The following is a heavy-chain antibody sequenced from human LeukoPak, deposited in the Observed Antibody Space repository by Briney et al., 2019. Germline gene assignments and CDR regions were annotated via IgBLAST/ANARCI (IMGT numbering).Heavy chain of an antibody. CDR1: GGSISSSSYY. V-gene: IGHV4-39*07. J-gene: IGHJ4*02. D-gene: IGHD6-13*01. Sequence: SETLSLTCTVSGGSISSSSYYWGWIRQPPGKGLEWIGSIYYSGSTYYNPSLKSRVTISVDTSKNQFSLKLSSVTAADTAVYYCARAPFYSSSSPFDYWGQGTLVTVSS. CDR2: IYYSGST. CDR3: ARAPFYSSSSPFDY.